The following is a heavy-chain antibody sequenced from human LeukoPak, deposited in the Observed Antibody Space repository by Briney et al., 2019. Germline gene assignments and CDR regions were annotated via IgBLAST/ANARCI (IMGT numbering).Heavy chain of an antibody. CDR1: GFTFSSYS. Sequence: GGSLRLSCAASGFTFSSYSMSWVRQAPGKGLEWVSSISSSSSYIYYADSVKGRFTISRDNAKNSLYLQMNSLRAEDTAVYYCARDPYSSGYYYYWGQGTLVTVSS. CDR2: ISSSSSYI. D-gene: IGHD3-22*01. V-gene: IGHV3-21*01. J-gene: IGHJ4*02. CDR3: ARDPYSSGYYYY.